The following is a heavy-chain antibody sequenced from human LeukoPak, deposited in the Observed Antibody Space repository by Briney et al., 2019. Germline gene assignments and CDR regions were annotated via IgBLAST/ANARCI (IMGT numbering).Heavy chain of an antibody. CDR2: INPHSGGT. CDR3: AREAYDSGSFRTDYYYMDV. V-gene: IGHV1-2*02. D-gene: IGHD3-10*01. CDR1: GYTFTGYY. J-gene: IGHJ6*03. Sequence: ASVKVSCKASGYTFTGYYIHWVRQAPGQGLEWMGWINPHSGGTNYAQKFQGGVTMTRDTSISTAYMELSRLRSDDTAVYYCAREAYDSGSFRTDYYYMDVWGKGTTVTISS.